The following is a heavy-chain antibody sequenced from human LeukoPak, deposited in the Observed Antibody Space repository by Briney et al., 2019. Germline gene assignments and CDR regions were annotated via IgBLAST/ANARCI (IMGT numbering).Heavy chain of an antibody. CDR3: VRGLLEWVFPNWFDT. J-gene: IGHJ5*02. CDR1: GYSISSGYY. V-gene: IGHV4-38-2*02. D-gene: IGHD3-3*01. CDR2: TSHSGSV. Sequence: SETLSLTCSVSGYSISSGYYWGWIRQTPGKGLEWIAITSHSGSVYYSPSLRGRVTTSVDTSKNHFSLKLTSVTAADTAIYFCVRGLLEWVFPNWFDTWGQGTLVTVSS.